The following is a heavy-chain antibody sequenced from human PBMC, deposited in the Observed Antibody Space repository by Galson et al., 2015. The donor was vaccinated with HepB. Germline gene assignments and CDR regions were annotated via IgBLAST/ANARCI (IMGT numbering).Heavy chain of an antibody. CDR3: ATGEYFDH. CDR1: GFILSNAW. CDR2: IKSKYNGGTT. V-gene: IGHV3-15*01. Sequence: SLRLSCAGAGFILSNAWKSWVRKAPGKGLEWVGRIKSKYNGGTTDYAAPVKGRFSISRDDSKNTVFLQMNGLKTEDTAVYYCATGEYFDHWGQGTLVIVSS. J-gene: IGHJ4*02.